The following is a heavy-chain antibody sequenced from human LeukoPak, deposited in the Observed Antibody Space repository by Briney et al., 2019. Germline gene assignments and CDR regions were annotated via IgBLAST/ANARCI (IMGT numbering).Heavy chain of an antibody. Sequence: ASVKVSCKASGYTFTNFGISWVRQAPGEGLEWMGWISAKNGNTNYAQKVQGRVTMTTDTSTSTAYMELRSLRSDDTALYYCARLDGTYHRAYYYFYYMDVWGEGTTVTVSS. J-gene: IGHJ6*03. CDR2: ISAKNGNT. V-gene: IGHV1-18*01. CDR1: GYTFTNFG. CDR3: ARLDGTYHRAYYYFYYMDV. D-gene: IGHD3/OR15-3a*01.